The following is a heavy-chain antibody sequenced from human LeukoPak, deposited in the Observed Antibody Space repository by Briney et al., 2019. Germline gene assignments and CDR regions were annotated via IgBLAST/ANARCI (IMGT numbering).Heavy chain of an antibody. CDR2: IYHSGST. CDR3: ARRPGSSAYPHYFGMDV. J-gene: IGHJ6*02. V-gene: IGHV4-30-2*01. CDR1: GGSISSGGYS. D-gene: IGHD3-22*01. Sequence: PSETLSLTCAVSGGSISSGGYSWSWIRQPPGKGLEWIGYIYHSGSTYYNPSLKSRVIISVDRSKNQFSLKLSSVTAADTAVYYCARRPGSSAYPHYFGMDVWGQGTSVTVSS.